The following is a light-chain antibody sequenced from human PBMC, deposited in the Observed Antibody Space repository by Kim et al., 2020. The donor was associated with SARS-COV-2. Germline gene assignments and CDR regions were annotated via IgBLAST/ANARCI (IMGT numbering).Light chain of an antibody. Sequence: PGQSITISCTGTSSDFGGYNLVSWYQHHPGEAPKLMIYDVSERPSGVSNRFSGSKSGNTASLTISGLQAEDEADYHCCSYAGSTWVFGGGTQLTVL. CDR2: DVS. J-gene: IGLJ3*02. CDR1: SSDFGGYNL. CDR3: CSYAGSTWV. V-gene: IGLV2-23*02.